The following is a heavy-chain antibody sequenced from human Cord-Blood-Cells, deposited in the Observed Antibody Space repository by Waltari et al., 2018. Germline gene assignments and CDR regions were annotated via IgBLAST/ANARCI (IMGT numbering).Heavy chain of an antibody. CDR2: ISSSSSTI. CDR1: GFTFSSYS. Sequence: EVQLVESGGGLVQPGGSLRLSCAASGFTFSSYSMNWVRQAPGRGLGWGSYISSSSSTIYYADSVKGRFTISRDNAKNSLYLQMNSLRAEDTAVYYCARDLSAVIAAAGEFDYWGQGTLVTVSS. V-gene: IGHV3-48*01. D-gene: IGHD6-13*01. CDR3: ARDLSAVIAAAGEFDY. J-gene: IGHJ4*02.